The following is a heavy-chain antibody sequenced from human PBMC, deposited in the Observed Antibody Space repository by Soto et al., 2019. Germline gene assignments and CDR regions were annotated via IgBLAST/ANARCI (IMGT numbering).Heavy chain of an antibody. CDR2: INHSGST. CDR1: GGSFSGYY. D-gene: IGHD3-9*01. Sequence: SGTLSLTCAVYGGSFSGYYWSWIRQHPGKGLEWIGEINHSGSTNYNPSLKSRVTISVDTSKNQFSLKLSSVTAADTAVYYCARQKYYDILTGPRAWHFDYWGQGTLVTVSS. CDR3: ARQKYYDILTGPRAWHFDY. V-gene: IGHV4-34*01. J-gene: IGHJ4*02.